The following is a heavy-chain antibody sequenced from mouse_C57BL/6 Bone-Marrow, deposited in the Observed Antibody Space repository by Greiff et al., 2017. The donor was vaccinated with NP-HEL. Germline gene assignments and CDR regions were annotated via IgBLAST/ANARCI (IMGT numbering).Heavy chain of an antibody. J-gene: IGHJ3*01. V-gene: IGHV1-22*01. D-gene: IGHD1-1*01. CDR1: GYTFTDYN. CDR3: ARLFVRYYGSGAY. CDR2: INPNNGGT. Sequence: EVQLQQSGPELVKPGASVKMSCKASGYTFTDYNMHWVKQSHGKSLEWIGYINPNNGGTSYNQKFKGKATLTVNKSSSTAYMELRSLTSEDSAVYYCARLFVRYYGSGAYWGQGTLVTVSA.